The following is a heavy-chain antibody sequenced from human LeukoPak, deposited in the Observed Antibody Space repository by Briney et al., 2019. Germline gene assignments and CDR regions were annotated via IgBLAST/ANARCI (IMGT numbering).Heavy chain of an antibody. J-gene: IGHJ4*01. V-gene: IGHV3-74*03. Sequence: PGGSLRLSCTASGFTFSSYCMHWVRQAPGQGLVWVSRINSDGDNITYAESLKGRFTISTDNAKNTLYLQLNSLRVEDTAVYYCAREGRVSGYDFDCWGQGTLVTVSS. D-gene: IGHD5-12*01. CDR2: INSDGDNI. CDR3: AREGRVSGYDFDC. CDR1: GFTFSSYC.